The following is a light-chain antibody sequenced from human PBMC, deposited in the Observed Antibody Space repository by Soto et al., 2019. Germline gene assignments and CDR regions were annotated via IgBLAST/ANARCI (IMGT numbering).Light chain of an antibody. J-gene: IGLJ6*01. CDR1: SSDVGDYNY. V-gene: IGLV2-14*01. Sequence: QSVLTQPASVSGSPGQSITISCTGTSSDVGDYNYVSWYRQHPGKAPKLLIYEVIKRPSGVSSRFSGSKSGNTASLTISGLQAEDEADYYCSSYTSSITLMFGGGTKVTVL. CDR2: EVI. CDR3: SSYTSSITLM.